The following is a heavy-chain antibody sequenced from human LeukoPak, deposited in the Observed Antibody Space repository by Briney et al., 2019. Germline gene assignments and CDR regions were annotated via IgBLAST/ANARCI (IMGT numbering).Heavy chain of an antibody. CDR3: ARSPAAYYYDSSGYYYVEYFDY. CDR1: GFTFSSYS. Sequence: PGGSLRLSCAASGFTFSSYSMNWVRQAPGKGLEWVSSISSSSSYIYYADSVKGRFTISRDNAKNSLNLQMNSLRAEDTAVYYCARSPAAYYYDSSGYYYVEYFDYWGQGTLVTVSS. CDR2: ISSSSSYI. V-gene: IGHV3-21*01. D-gene: IGHD3-22*01. J-gene: IGHJ4*02.